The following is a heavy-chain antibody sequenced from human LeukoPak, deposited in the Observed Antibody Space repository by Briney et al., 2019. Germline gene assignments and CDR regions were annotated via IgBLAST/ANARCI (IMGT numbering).Heavy chain of an antibody. Sequence: GRSLRLSCAASGFTFSSYAMHWVRQAPGKGLEWVAVISYDGSNKYYADSVKGRFTISRDNSKNTLYLQMNSLRAEDTAVYYCASVRRGVDYWGQGTLVTVPS. CDR3: ASVRRGVDY. CDR2: ISYDGSNK. D-gene: IGHD6-25*01. V-gene: IGHV3-30-3*01. CDR1: GFTFSSYA. J-gene: IGHJ4*02.